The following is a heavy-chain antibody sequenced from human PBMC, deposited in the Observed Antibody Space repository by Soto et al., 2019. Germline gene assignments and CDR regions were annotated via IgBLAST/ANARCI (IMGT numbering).Heavy chain of an antibody. CDR2: IYYSGST. V-gene: IGHV4-39*01. CDR3: AIFWVCCSGGSDFMDF. D-gene: IGHD2-15*01. CDR1: GGSISSSSYY. Sequence: SETLSLTCTVSGGSISSSSYYWGWIRHPPGKGLEWIGSIYYSGSTYYNPSLKSRVTVSVDTSKNQFSLKLSSVTAADTAVYYCAIFWVCCSGGSDFMDFWGKGTADTGSS. J-gene: IGHJ6*03.